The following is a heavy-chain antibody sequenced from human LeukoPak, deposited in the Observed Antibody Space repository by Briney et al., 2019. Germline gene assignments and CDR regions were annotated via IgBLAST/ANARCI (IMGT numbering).Heavy chain of an antibody. D-gene: IGHD6-19*01. J-gene: IGHJ4*02. Sequence: PSGTLSLTCAVYGGSFSGYYWSWIRQPPGKGLEWIGEINHSGSTNYNPSLKSRVTISVDTSKNQFSLKLSSVTAADTAVYYCASGYSSGWSSNWGQGTLVTVSS. CDR3: ASGYSSGWSSN. CDR1: GGSFSGYY. V-gene: IGHV4-34*01. CDR2: INHSGST.